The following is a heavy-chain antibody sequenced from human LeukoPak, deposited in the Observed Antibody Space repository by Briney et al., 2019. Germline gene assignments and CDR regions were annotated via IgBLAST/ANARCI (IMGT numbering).Heavy chain of an antibody. CDR2: ISWNSASV. CDR3: AKDYGYSSSWYDY. D-gene: IGHD6-13*01. Sequence: GRSLRLSCEASGFTFDDYGMHWVRQAPGKGLEWVSTISWNSASVGYVDSVKGRFTISRDNAKKTLYLQMNSLRPEDTALYYCAKDYGYSSSWYDYWGQGTLVTLSS. CDR1: GFTFDDYG. V-gene: IGHV3-9*01. J-gene: IGHJ4*02.